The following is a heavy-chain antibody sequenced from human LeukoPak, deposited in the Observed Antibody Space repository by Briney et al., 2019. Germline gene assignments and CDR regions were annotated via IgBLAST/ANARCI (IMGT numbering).Heavy chain of an antibody. D-gene: IGHD4-11*01. Sequence: PGGSLRLSCAASGFTFSSYWMHWVRQAPGKGLVWVSRINNDGSSTSYADSVKGRFTTSRDNAKNTLYLQMNSLRAEDTAVYYCVRDLTVTTGDYWGQGTLVTVSS. CDR1: GFTFSSYW. V-gene: IGHV3-74*01. CDR2: INNDGSST. J-gene: IGHJ4*02. CDR3: VRDLTVTTGDY.